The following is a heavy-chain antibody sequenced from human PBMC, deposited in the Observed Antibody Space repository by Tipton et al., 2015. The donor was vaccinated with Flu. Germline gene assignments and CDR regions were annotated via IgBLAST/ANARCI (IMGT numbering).Heavy chain of an antibody. J-gene: IGHJ4*02. CDR1: GDSISSDFY. CDR2: VSRTGST. CDR3: ARLLYGSGSPIDY. Sequence: LRLSCAVSGDSISSDFYWAWIRQFPGKGLEWIGTVSRTGSTIYNPSLKSRVTISIDTSKNQFSLNMRSVTAADMAVYYCARLLYGSGSPIDYWGQGTLVTVSS. D-gene: IGHD3-10*01. V-gene: IGHV4-38-2*01.